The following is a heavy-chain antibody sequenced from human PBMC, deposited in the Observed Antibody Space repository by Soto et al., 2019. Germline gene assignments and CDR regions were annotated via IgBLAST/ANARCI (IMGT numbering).Heavy chain of an antibody. CDR3: ARGGYSTTYYYYGMDV. CDR2: INPNSGGT. J-gene: IGHJ6*02. CDR1: GYTFTGYY. D-gene: IGHD4-4*01. Sequence: ASVKVSCKASGYTFTGYYMHWVRQAPGQGLEWMGWINPNSGGTNYAQKFQGWVTMTRDTSISTAYMELSRLRSDDTAVYYCARGGYSTTYYYYGMDVWGQGTTVTVSS. V-gene: IGHV1-2*04.